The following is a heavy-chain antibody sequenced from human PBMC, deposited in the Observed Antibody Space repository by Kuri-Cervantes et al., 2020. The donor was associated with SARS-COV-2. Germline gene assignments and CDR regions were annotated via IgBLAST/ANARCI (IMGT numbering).Heavy chain of an antibody. CDR2: ILYDGSNK. J-gene: IGHJ4*02. Sequence: GESLKISCAASGFTFSSYGMHWVRQAPGKGLEWVAVILYDGSNKYYADSVKGRFTISRDNSKNTLYLQMNSLRAEDTAVYYCAKDLCGGDCPPLDYWGQGTLVTVSS. D-gene: IGHD2-21*01. V-gene: IGHV3-30*18. CDR3: AKDLCGGDCPPLDY. CDR1: GFTFSSYG.